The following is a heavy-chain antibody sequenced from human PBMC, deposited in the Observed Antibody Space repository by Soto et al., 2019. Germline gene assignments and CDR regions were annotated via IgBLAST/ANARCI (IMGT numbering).Heavy chain of an antibody. V-gene: IGHV4-4*07. Sequence: QVQLQESGPGLVKPSETLSLTCTVSGGSISSYYWSWIRQPAGKGLEWIWRIYTSGSTNYNPSLKSRVTMSVDTSKNQFSLKLSSVTAADTAVYYCARDREIVATIYYYYYGMDVWGQGTTVTVSS. CDR3: ARDREIVATIYYYYYGMDV. J-gene: IGHJ6*02. CDR2: IYTSGST. D-gene: IGHD5-12*01. CDR1: GGSISSYY.